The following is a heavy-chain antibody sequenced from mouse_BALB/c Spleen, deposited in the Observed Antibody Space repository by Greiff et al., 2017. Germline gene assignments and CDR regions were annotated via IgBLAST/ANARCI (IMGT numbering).Heavy chain of an antibody. CDR2: IYWDDDK. J-gene: IGHJ3*01. CDR3: ARSRGLLWFAY. CDR1: GFSLSTSGMG. D-gene: IGHD3-3*01. Sequence: QVQLKESGPGILQPSQTLSLTCSFSGFSLSTSGMGVSWIRQPSGKGLEWLAHIYWDDDKRYNPSLKSRLTISKDTSSNQVFLKITSVDTADTATYYCARSRGLLWFAYWGQGTLVTDSA. V-gene: IGHV8-12*01.